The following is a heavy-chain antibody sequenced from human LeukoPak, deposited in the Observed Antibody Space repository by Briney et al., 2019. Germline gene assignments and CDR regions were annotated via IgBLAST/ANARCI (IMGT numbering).Heavy chain of an antibody. D-gene: IGHD3-16*02. CDR1: GFTFTSAW. J-gene: IGHJ4*02. Sequence: RGSLRLSCAASGFTFTSAWMSWVRQSPGKGLEWVGRIKSKADGETIDYAAPVKGRFTISRDDSTKTLYLLMNSLETDDTAVYFCITDIPGGGYPLDFWGQGTLVTVSS. CDR2: IKSKADGETI. CDR3: ITDIPGGGYPLDF. V-gene: IGHV3-15*01.